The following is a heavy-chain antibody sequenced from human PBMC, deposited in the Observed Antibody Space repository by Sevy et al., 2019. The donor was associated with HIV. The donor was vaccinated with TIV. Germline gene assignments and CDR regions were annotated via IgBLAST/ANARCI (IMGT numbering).Heavy chain of an antibody. J-gene: IGHJ6*03. CDR2: IYRSGST. V-gene: IGHV4-4*02. CDR1: GGSISSSNW. CDR3: ASLKAVAASYYYYYMDV. Sequence: SETLSLTCAVSGGSISSSNWWSWVRQPPGKGLEWIGEIYRSGSTNYNPSLKSRVTISVDKSKNQFSLKPSSVTAADTAVYYCASLKAVAASYYYYYMDVWGKGTTVTVSS. D-gene: IGHD6-19*01.